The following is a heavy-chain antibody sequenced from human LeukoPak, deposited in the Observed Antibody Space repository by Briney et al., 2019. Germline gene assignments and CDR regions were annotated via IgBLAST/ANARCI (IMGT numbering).Heavy chain of an antibody. CDR3: TKDISPHLPPAGNAFDV. J-gene: IGHJ5*02. CDR2: ISWNGGSI. CDR1: GFTFDDFA. D-gene: IGHD2-2*01. V-gene: IGHV3-9*01. Sequence: LRLSCAASGFTFDDFAIHWVRQAPGKGLEWVSGISWNGGSISYADSVRDRFTISSDKDKNSLYLKMKSLRPADTAFYFCTKDISPHLPPAGNAFDVWGRGTLVTVSS.